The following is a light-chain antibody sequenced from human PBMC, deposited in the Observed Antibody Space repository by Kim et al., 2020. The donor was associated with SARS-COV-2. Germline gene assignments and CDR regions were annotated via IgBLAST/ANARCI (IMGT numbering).Light chain of an antibody. V-gene: IGLV7-43*01. Sequence: GGTVTLTWTSSTGPVTTGYYPNWFQQRPGQAPRALIYSTSNKHSWTPARFSGSLLGGKAALTLSGAQPEDEAEYYCLLFYGGTQLVFGGGTQLTVL. J-gene: IGLJ2*01. CDR1: TGPVTTGYY. CDR3: LLFYGGTQLV. CDR2: STS.